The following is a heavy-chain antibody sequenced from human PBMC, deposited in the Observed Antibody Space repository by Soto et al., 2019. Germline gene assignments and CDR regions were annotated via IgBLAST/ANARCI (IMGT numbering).Heavy chain of an antibody. CDR3: ARYYDILTGSIPLYYYYYYMDV. J-gene: IGHJ6*03. CDR1: GFTFSSYW. D-gene: IGHD3-9*01. CDR2: IKQDGSEK. Sequence: EVQLVESGGGLVQPGGSLRLSCAASGFTFSSYWMSWVRQAPGKGLEWVANIKQDGSEKYYVDSVKGRFTISRDNAKNSLYLQMNSLRAEDTAVYYCARYYDILTGSIPLYYYYYYMDVWGKGTTVTVSS. V-gene: IGHV3-7*01.